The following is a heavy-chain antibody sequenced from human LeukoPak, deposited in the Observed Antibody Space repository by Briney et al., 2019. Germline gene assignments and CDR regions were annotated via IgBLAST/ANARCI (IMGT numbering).Heavy chain of an antibody. J-gene: IGHJ4*02. V-gene: IGHV3-33*01. CDR1: GFTFSSYG. CDR3: ARDRGGSSGWYTFNY. D-gene: IGHD6-19*01. Sequence: GRSLRLSCAASGFTFSSYGMHWVRQAPGKGLEWGAVIWYDGSNKYYADSVKGRFTISRDNSKNTLYLQMNSLRAEDTAVYYCARDRGGSSGWYTFNYWGQGTLVTVSS. CDR2: IWYDGSNK.